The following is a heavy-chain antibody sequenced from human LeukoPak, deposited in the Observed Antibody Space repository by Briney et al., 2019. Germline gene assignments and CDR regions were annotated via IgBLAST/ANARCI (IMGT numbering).Heavy chain of an antibody. CDR3: AREVAYNWNSLAY. D-gene: IGHD1/OR15-1a*01. Sequence: ASVRVSCKASGYSFTDYYLHWVRQAPGQGFEWMGWINPNSGVTSYPQKFQGRVSMTRDTSISTAYMDLSSLKSDDTAVYFCAREVAYNWNSLAYWGQGTLVTVSS. CDR2: INPNSGVT. V-gene: IGHV1-2*02. J-gene: IGHJ4*02. CDR1: GYSFTDYY.